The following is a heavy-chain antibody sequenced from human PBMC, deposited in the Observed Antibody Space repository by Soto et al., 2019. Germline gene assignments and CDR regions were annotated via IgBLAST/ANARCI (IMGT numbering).Heavy chain of an antibody. J-gene: IGHJ4*02. Sequence: GGSLSLSCAASGFSASTIYMAWVRQAPGKGLEWVSTISDGGKTYYADSVKGRFTLSRDNSKNALYLQMNSLRVDDTAVYYCSRDHTSGGYDYRGLGTLVTVSS. CDR2: ISDGGKT. CDR1: GFSASTIY. V-gene: IGHV3-53*01. CDR3: SRDHTSGGYDY. D-gene: IGHD5-12*01.